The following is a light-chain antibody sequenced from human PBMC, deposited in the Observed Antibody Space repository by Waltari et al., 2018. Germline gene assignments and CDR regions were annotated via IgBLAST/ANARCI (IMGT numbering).Light chain of an antibody. J-gene: IGLJ2*01. Sequence: SSELTQDPAVSVAMGQTVRITCPGDSLRSYYANWYQQRPGQAPILVIYDKNNRSSGVPDRFSGSSSHNTGSLTITGAQAEDEAAYYCHSRDASGVAGSFGGGTKLTVL. CDR3: HSRDASGVAGS. V-gene: IGLV3-19*01. CDR2: DKN. CDR1: SLRSYY.